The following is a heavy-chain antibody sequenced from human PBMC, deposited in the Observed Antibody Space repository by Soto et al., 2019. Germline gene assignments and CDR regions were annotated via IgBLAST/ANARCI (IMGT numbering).Heavy chain of an antibody. CDR3: ARGINYYDSSGDSWFDP. D-gene: IGHD3-22*01. CDR2: INHSGST. CDR1: GGSFSGYY. Sequence: PSETLSLTCAVYGGSFSGYYWTWIRQPPGTGLEWIGEINHSGSTNYNPSLKSRVTISVDTSKNQFSLKLTSVTAADTALYYCARGINYYDSSGDSWFDPWGQGTLVTVSS. V-gene: IGHV4-34*01. J-gene: IGHJ5*02.